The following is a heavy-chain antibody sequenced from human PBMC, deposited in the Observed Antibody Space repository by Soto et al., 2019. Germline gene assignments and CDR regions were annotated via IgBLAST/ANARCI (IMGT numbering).Heavy chain of an antibody. CDR3: ARDRRARGPAGLGSCMMDV. V-gene: IGHV3-30-3*01. D-gene: IGHD6-13*01. J-gene: IGHJ6*02. Sequence: QVQLVESGGGVVQPGRSLRLSCAASGFTFSSYAMHWVRQAPGKGLEWVAVISYDGSNKYYADSVKGRFTISRDNSKNTLYLQMNSLRAEDTAVYYCARDRRARGPAGLGSCMMDVWGQGTTVTVSS. CDR2: ISYDGSNK. CDR1: GFTFSSYA.